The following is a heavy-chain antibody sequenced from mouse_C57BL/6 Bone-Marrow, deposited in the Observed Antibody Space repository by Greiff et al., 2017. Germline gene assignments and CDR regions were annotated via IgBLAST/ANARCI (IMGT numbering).Heavy chain of an antibody. J-gene: IGHJ1*03. D-gene: IGHD2-4*01. CDR3: ARTDYGGYFDV. CDR1: GYTFTSYW. Sequence: QVQLQQPGAELVKPGASVKMSCKASGYTFTSYWITWVKQRPGHGLEWIGDIFPGSGSTNYNEKFKSKATLTADTSSSTAYMQLSSLTSEDSAVYCCARTDYGGYFDVWGTGTTVTVAA. V-gene: IGHV1-55*01. CDR2: IFPGSGST.